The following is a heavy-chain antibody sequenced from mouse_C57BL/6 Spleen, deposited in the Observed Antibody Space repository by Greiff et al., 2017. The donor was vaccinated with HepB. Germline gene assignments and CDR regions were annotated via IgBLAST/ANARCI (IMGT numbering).Heavy chain of an antibody. Sequence: VQLQQPGAELVKPGASVKMSCKASGYTFTSYWITWVKQRPGQGREWIGDIYPGSGSTNYNEKFKSKATLTVDTSSSPDYMPLSSLTSEYSACYYCARELRWCDYWGQGTPLTVSS. CDR2: IYPGSGST. V-gene: IGHV1-55*01. CDR3: ARELRWCDY. J-gene: IGHJ2*01. D-gene: IGHD1-1*02. CDR1: GYTFTSYW.